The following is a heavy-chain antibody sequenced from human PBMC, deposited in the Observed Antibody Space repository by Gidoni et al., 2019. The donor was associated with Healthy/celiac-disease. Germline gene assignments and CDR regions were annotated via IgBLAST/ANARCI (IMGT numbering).Heavy chain of an antibody. CDR2: IYYSGST. D-gene: IGHD2-15*01. J-gene: IGHJ5*02. CDR1: CGSISSGGYY. CDR3: ARGGGDPIVVVVAVPNWFDP. V-gene: IGHV4-31*03. Sequence: QVQLPESGPGLVKPSQTLSLTCTVSCGSISSGGYYCSWFRQHPGKGLEWIGYIYYSGSTYYNPSLKSRVTISVDTSKNQFSLKLSSVTAADTAVYYCARGGGDPIVVVVAVPNWFDPWGQGTLVTVSS.